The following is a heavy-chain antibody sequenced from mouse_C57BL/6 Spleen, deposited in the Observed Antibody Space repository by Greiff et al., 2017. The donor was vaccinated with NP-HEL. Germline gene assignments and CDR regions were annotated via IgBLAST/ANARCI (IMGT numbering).Heavy chain of an antibody. Sequence: QVQLQQSGAELVKPGASVKISCKASGYAFSSYWMNWVKQRPGKGLEWIGQIYPGDGDTNYNGKFKGKATLTADKSSSTAYMQLSSLTSEDSAVYFCARSDYYGSSTWFAYWGQGTLVTVSA. CDR1: GYAFSSYW. CDR2: IYPGDGDT. V-gene: IGHV1-80*01. CDR3: ARSDYYGSSTWFAY. D-gene: IGHD1-1*01. J-gene: IGHJ3*01.